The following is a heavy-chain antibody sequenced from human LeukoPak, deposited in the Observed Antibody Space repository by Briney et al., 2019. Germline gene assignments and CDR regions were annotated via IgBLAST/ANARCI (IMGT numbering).Heavy chain of an antibody. Sequence: SVKVSCKASGGTFSSYAISWVRQAPGQGLEWMGGIIPIFGTANYAQKFQGRVTITTDESTSTAYMELSSLRSEDTAVYYCARAFSQYYDILTGYHSFDYWGQGTLVTVSS. CDR3: ARAFSQYYDILTGYHSFDY. D-gene: IGHD3-9*01. CDR2: IIPIFGTA. CDR1: GGTFSSYA. J-gene: IGHJ4*02. V-gene: IGHV1-69*05.